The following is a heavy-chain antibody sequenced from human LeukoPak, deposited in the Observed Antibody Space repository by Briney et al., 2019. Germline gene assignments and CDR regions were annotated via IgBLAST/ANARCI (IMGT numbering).Heavy chain of an antibody. CDR3: AKERPYDYVWEP. J-gene: IGHJ5*02. CDR2: ISATGINT. CDR1: GFSSGAYA. D-gene: IGHD3-16*01. Sequence: GGSLRLXCTASGFSSGAYAVTWVRQAPGKGLEWVSAISATGINTYYADSVKGRFTISRDSSKNTVYLEMNSLRAEDAAVYYCAKERPYDYVWEPWGQGTLVTVSS. V-gene: IGHV3-23*01.